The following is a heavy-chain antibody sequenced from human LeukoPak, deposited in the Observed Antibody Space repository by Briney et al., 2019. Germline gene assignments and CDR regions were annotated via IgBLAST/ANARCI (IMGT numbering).Heavy chain of an antibody. CDR1: GFTFSNYV. CDR3: AKDVTMVRGVIPTLH. Sequence: GGSLRLSCAASGFTFSNYVMSRVRQAPGKGLEWVAVISYDGSNKYYADSVKGRFTISRDNSKNTLYLQMNSLRAEDTAVYYCAKDVTMVRGVIPTLHWGQGTLVTVSS. V-gene: IGHV3-30*18. J-gene: IGHJ1*01. CDR2: ISYDGSNK. D-gene: IGHD3-10*01.